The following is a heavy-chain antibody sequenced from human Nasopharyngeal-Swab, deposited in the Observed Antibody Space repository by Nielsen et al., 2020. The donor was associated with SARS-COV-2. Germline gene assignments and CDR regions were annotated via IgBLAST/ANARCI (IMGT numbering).Heavy chain of an antibody. CDR1: GYTFTSCA. CDR3: ARSTYYYDSSGYSFDY. Sequence: ASVKVSCKASGYTFTSCAMHWVRQAPGQRLEWMGWINAGNGNTKYSQKFQGRVTITRDTSASTAYMELSSLRSEDTAVYYCARSTYYYDSSGYSFDYWGQGTLVTVSS. V-gene: IGHV1-3*01. J-gene: IGHJ4*02. CDR2: INAGNGNT. D-gene: IGHD3-22*01.